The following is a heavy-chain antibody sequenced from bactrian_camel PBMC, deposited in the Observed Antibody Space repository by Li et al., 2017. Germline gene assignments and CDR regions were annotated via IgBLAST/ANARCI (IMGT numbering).Heavy chain of an antibody. D-gene: IGHD5*01. CDR3: AADTHTQPTDVGGVLDRRRYNN. CDR2: IYPNGGSR. J-gene: IGHJ4*01. Sequence: VQLVESGGGSVQDGGSLTLSCTASEYFRRSAYMGWFRQAPGKEREGVAVIYPNGGSRYYAASVKGRFTISQDDAKSTVYLQMNSLKPEDSGMYYCAADTHTQPTDVGGVLDRRRYNNWVQGTQVTVS. CDR1: EYFRRSAY. V-gene: IGHV3S40*01.